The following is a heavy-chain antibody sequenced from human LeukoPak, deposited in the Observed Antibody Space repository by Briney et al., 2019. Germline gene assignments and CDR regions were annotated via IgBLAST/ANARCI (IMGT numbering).Heavy chain of an antibody. V-gene: IGHV4-39*07. J-gene: IGHJ4*02. CDR2: IYYTGIT. D-gene: IGHD3-3*02. Sequence: SETLSLTCTVSGGSISSSNYHWGWIRQPPGKGLEWIGNIYYTGITYYNTSLKGRVTISVDTSKKQFSLKLSSVTAADTAVYYCARGRAFFDWGQGTLVTVSS. CDR3: ARGRAFFD. CDR1: GGSISSSNYH.